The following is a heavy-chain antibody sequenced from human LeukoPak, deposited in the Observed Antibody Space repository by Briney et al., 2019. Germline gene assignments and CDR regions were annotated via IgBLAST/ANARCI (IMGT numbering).Heavy chain of an antibody. CDR2: ISSSGSTI. CDR1: GFTFSSYE. Sequence: GGSLRLSCAASGFTFSSYEMNWVRQAPGKGLEWVSYISSSGSTIYYADSVKGRFNIYRENAKISLYLQMNSLRAEDTAVYYCAELGITMIGGVWGKGTTVSISS. J-gene: IGHJ6*04. CDR3: AELGITMIGGV. D-gene: IGHD3-10*02. V-gene: IGHV3-48*03.